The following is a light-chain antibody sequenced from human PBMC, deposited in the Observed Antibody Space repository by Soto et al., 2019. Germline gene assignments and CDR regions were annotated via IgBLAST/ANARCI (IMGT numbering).Light chain of an antibody. J-gene: IGLJ1*01. V-gene: IGLV2-14*01. CDR2: EVS. Sequence: QPASVSGSLGQSISISCTGTSSDVGGYNYVSWYQQHPGKAPKLMIYEVSNRPSGVSNRFSGSKSGNTASLTISGLQAEDEADYYCSSYTSSSIDYVFGTGTKVTGL. CDR3: SSYTSSSIDYV. CDR1: SSDVGGYNY.